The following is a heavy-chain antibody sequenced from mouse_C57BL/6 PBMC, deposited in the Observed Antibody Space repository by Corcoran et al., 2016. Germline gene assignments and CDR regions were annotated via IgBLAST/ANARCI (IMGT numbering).Heavy chain of an antibody. CDR3: ARGDGNYFYWYFDV. CDR1: GYTFTDYY. CDR2: INPNNGGT. Sequence: EVQLQQSGPELVKPGASVKISCKASGYTFTDYYMNWVKQSHGKSLEWIGDINPNNGGTSYNQKFKGKATLTVDKSSSTAYMELRSLTSEDSAVYYCARGDGNYFYWYFDVWGTGTTVTVSS. V-gene: IGHV1-26*01. J-gene: IGHJ1*03. D-gene: IGHD2-1*01.